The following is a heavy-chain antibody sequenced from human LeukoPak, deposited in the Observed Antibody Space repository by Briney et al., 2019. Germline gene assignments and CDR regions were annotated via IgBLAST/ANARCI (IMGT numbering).Heavy chain of an antibody. J-gene: IGHJ6*02. V-gene: IGHV3-21*01. CDR3: ARGRRSSSPLYYGMDV. CDR1: GFTFSSYN. D-gene: IGHD6-6*01. Sequence: GGSLRLSCAASGFTFSSYNMNWVRQAPGKGLEWVSSISSSSSYIYYADSVKGRFTISRDNAKNSLYLQMNSLRAEDTAVYYCARGRRSSSPLYYGMDVWGQGTTVTVSS. CDR2: ISSSSSYI.